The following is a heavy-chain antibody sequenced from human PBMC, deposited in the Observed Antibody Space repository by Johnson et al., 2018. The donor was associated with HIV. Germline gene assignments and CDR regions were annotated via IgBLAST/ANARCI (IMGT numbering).Heavy chain of an antibody. Sequence: VQLVESGGGLVQPGGSLRLSCAASGFTVSTNYMSWVRQAPGKGLVWVSRIDTEGSGTNDADCGRGRFTISRDNAKNTVYLKMISLRAEDMAVYYCARSRWADDAFDGWGQGTMVTISS. D-gene: IGHD1-26*01. CDR3: ARSRWADDAFDG. CDR1: GFTVSTNY. V-gene: IGHV3-74*02. CDR2: IDTEGSGT. J-gene: IGHJ3*01.